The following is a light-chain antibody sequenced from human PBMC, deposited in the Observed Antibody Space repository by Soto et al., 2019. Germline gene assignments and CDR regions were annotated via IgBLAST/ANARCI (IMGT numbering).Light chain of an antibody. Sequence: EIVLTQSPGTLSLSPGERATLSCRASQSVSSSYLAWYQQKPGQAPRLLIYGASSKSTGIPDRFSGSGSGTDFTLTISRLEPEDFAVYYCQQYGSAPHWKYTFGQGTKLEIK. CDR3: QQYGSAPHWKYT. CDR2: GAS. V-gene: IGKV3-20*01. J-gene: IGKJ2*01. CDR1: QSVSSSY.